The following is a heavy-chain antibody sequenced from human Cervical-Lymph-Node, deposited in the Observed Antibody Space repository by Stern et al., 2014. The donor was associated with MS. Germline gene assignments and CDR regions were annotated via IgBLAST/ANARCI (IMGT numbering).Heavy chain of an antibody. Sequence: EVQLVESGAEVKKPGESLRISCKGSGYSFTSYWISWVRQMPGKGLEWMGRIDPSDSYTNYSPSFQGHVTISADKSISTAYLQWSSLKASNTAMYYCARQAFYDSSGSDYYGMDVWGQGTTVTVSS. V-gene: IGHV5-10-1*03. CDR3: ARQAFYDSSGSDYYGMDV. CDR1: GYSFTSYW. J-gene: IGHJ6*02. D-gene: IGHD3-22*01. CDR2: IDPSDSYT.